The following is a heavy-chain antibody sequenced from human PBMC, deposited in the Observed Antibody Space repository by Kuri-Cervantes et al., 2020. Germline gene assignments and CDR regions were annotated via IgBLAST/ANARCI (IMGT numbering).Heavy chain of an antibody. J-gene: IGHJ6*03. CDR2: IIPIFGTA. D-gene: IGHD2-15*01. CDR3: ARGPNSCSGGSCYSGAGYYYYMDV. V-gene: IGHV1-69*13. Sequence: SVKVSCKASGYDFNSYGFSWVRQAPGQGLEWMGGIIPIFGTANYAQKFQGRVTITADESTSTAYMELSSLRSEDTAVYYCARGPNSCSGGSCYSGAGYYYYMDVWGKGTTVTVSS. CDR1: GYDFNSYG.